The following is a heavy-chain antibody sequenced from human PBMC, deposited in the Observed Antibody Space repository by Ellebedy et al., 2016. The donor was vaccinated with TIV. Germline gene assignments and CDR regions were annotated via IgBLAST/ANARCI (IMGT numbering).Heavy chain of an antibody. J-gene: IGHJ3*01. CDR1: GYDFTNYW. Sequence: GESLKISCNGSGYDFTNYWIGWVRQMPGKGLEWMAIIYPSNSDTRYSPSFVGQVTISADKSISTAYLQWDSLVASDTAMYYCAREEETGSSWFTYWGQGTMVTVSS. V-gene: IGHV5-51*01. CDR2: IYPSNSDT. CDR3: AREEETGSSWFTY. D-gene: IGHD6-13*01.